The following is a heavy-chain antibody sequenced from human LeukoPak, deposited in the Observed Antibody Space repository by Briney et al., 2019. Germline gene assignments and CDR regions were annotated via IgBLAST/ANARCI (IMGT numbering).Heavy chain of an antibody. J-gene: IGHJ5*02. CDR1: GFTLSSYW. D-gene: IGHD6-13*01. Sequence: PGGSLRLSCAASGFTLSSYWMHWVRQAPAKGLVWVSRVNTDGSDISYADSVKGRFTISRDNAKNSLYLQMNSLRAEDTAVYYCARVGYSSSSWGQGTLVTVSS. CDR3: ARVGYSSSS. CDR2: VNTDGSDI. V-gene: IGHV3-74*01.